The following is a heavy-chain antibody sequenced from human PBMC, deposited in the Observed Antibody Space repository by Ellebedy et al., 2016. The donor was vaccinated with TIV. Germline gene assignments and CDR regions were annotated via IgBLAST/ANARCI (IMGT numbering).Heavy chain of an antibody. CDR3: ARAVVRYYDSSGYPYFDY. D-gene: IGHD3-22*01. CDR1: GGSISSGGYY. CDR2: IYYSGST. Sequence: MPSETLSLTCTVSGGSISSGGYYWSWIRQHPGKGLEWIGYIYYSGSTYYNPSLKSRVTISVDTSKNQFSLKLSSVTAADTAVYYCARAVVRYYDSSGYPYFDYWGQGTLVTVSS. J-gene: IGHJ4*02. V-gene: IGHV4-31*03.